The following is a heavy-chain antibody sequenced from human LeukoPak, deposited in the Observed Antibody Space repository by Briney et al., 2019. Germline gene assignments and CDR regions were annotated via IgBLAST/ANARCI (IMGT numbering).Heavy chain of an antibody. CDR2: INQDESVT. CDR3: TTENWYVCEH. J-gene: IGHJ1*01. Sequence: GGSLRLSCAASGFPFFSYYMTWVRQAPGKGLEWVATINQDESVTDSVDAVKGRFTVSRDNAKNSLYLQMNSLRAEDTAVYYCTTENWYVCEHWGQGPLVSVSS. D-gene: IGHD1-1*01. CDR1: GFPFFSYY. V-gene: IGHV3-7*04.